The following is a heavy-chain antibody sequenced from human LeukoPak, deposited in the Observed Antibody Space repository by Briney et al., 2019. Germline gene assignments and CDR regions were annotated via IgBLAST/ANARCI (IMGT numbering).Heavy chain of an antibody. CDR1: GFTFSSYA. D-gene: IGHD4-17*01. CDR2: INGSGGTT. V-gene: IGHV3-23*01. CDR3: ANPPTVTKTRFDS. J-gene: IGHJ5*01. Sequence: GGSLRLSCAASGFTFSSYAMSWVRQAPGKGLEWVSDINGSGGTTYYADSVKGRFTISRDNSKDTLYLQMNSLRAEDTAVYYCANPPTVTKTRFDSWGQGTLVTVSS.